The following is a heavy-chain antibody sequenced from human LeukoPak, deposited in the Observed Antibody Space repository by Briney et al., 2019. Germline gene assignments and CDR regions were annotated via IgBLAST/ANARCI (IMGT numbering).Heavy chain of an antibody. D-gene: IGHD3-22*01. Sequence: SETLSLTCTVSGGSISSYYWSWIRQPPGKGLEWIGYIYYSGSTNYNPSLKSRVTISVDRSKNQFSLKLSSVTAADTAVYYCARTYYDSSGYHIPMAYWGQGTLVTVSS. V-gene: IGHV4-59*01. J-gene: IGHJ4*02. CDR1: GGSISSYY. CDR2: IYYSGST. CDR3: ARTYYDSSGYHIPMAY.